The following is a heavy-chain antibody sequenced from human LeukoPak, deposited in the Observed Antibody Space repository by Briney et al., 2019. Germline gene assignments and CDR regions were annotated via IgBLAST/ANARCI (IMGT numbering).Heavy chain of an antibody. V-gene: IGHV3-48*02. Sequence: GGSLTLSCAASGFTFSAYGINWVRQAPGKGLEWVSYISSTSSTIHYADAVKGRFTISRDNAKNSLYLQMNSLRDEDTAVYYCARRSHGMDVWGQGTTVTVSS. CDR1: GFTFSAYG. D-gene: IGHD1-26*01. CDR2: ISSTSSTI. J-gene: IGHJ6*02. CDR3: ARRSHGMDV.